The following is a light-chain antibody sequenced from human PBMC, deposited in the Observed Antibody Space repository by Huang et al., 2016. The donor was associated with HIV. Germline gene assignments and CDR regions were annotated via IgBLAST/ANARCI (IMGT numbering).Light chain of an antibody. V-gene: IGKV1-NL1*01. CDR3: QQYYSTPQT. CDR1: QGISNS. CDR2: AAS. J-gene: IGKJ1*01. Sequence: DIQMTQSPSSLSASVGDRVTITCRASQGISNSLAWYQQKPGKAPKLLLYAASRLESGLPSRFRSSWSGTDYTLTIIRLQPKEFATYYCQQYYSTPQTFGQGTMVEIK.